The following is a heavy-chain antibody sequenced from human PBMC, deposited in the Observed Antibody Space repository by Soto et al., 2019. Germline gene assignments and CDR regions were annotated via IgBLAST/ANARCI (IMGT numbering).Heavy chain of an antibody. Sequence: PSETLSLTCAVYGGSFSGYYWSWIRQPPGKGLEWIGEINHSGSTNYNPSLKSRVTISVDTSKNQFSLKLSSVTAADTAVYYCARVVMIVVVPAAITGWFDPWGQGTLVTVSS. D-gene: IGHD2-2*01. CDR2: INHSGST. J-gene: IGHJ5*02. CDR1: GGSFSGYY. V-gene: IGHV4-34*01. CDR3: ARVVMIVVVPAAITGWFDP.